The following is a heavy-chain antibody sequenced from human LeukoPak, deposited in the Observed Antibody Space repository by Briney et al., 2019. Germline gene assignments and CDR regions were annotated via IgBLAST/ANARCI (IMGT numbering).Heavy chain of an antibody. Sequence: ASVKVSCKASGYTFTGYYMHWVRQAPGRGLEWMGWINPNSGGTYYAQKFQGRVTMTSDTSISTAYMELSSLRSDNTAVYYCARDLYGGTSATFDYWGQGTLVTVSS. V-gene: IGHV1-2*02. CDR1: GYTFTGYY. CDR2: INPNSGGT. J-gene: IGHJ4*02. CDR3: ARDLYGGTSATFDY. D-gene: IGHD4-23*01.